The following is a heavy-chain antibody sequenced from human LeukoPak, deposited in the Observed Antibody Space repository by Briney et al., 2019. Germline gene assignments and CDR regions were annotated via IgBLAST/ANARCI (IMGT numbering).Heavy chain of an antibody. D-gene: IGHD1-7*01. V-gene: IGHV3-30*03. CDR3: AFDRRELPQIYYYSYGMDV. CDR2: ISIDGSDK. CDR1: GFTFSSYA. Sequence: PGRCLRLSCAASGFTFSSYAMDWVRQAPGKGLEWVAVISIDGSDKYYADSVKGRFTISRDNSKNTLYLQMNSLRAEDTAVYYCAFDRRELPQIYYYSYGMDVWGQGTTVTVSS. J-gene: IGHJ6*02.